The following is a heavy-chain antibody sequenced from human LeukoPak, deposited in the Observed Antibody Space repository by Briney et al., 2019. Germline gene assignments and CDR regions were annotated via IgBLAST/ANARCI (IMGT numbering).Heavy chain of an antibody. D-gene: IGHD3-10*01. CDR1: GGSVRSGSYY. CDR2: IYTSGST. Sequence: SETLSLTCTVSGGSVRSGSYYWSWIRQPAGKGLEWIGRIYTSGSTNYNPSLKSRVTISVDTSKNQFSLKLSSVTAADTAVYYCARSYGSGDYWGQGTLVTVSS. CDR3: ARSYGSGDY. J-gene: IGHJ4*02. V-gene: IGHV4-61*02.